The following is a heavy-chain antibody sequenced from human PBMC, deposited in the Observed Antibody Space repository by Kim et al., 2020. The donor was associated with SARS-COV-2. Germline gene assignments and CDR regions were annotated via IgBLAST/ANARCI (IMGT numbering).Heavy chain of an antibody. J-gene: IGHJ5*02. V-gene: IGHV4-30-2*01. D-gene: IGHD3-16*02. Sequence: SETLSLTCAVSGGSISSGGYSWSWIRQPPGKGLEWIGYIYHSGSTYYNPSLKSRVTISVDRSKNQFSLKLSSVTAADTAVYYCARGVYDYIWGGYRYSWFDHWGQGTLVTVSS. CDR1: GGSISSGGYS. CDR3: ARGVYDYIWGGYRYSWFDH. CDR2: IYHSGST.